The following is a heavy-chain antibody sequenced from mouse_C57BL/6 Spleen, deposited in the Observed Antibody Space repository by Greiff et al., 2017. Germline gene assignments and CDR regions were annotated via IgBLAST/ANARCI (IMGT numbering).Heavy chain of an antibody. J-gene: IGHJ4*01. D-gene: IGHD2-2*01. Sequence: QVQLQQSGPELVKPGASVKISCKASGYSFTSYYIHWVKQRPGQGLEWIGWIYPGSGNTKYNEKFKGKATLTADTSSSTAYMQLSSLTSEDSAVYYCARRKGYYGYDGDAMDDWGQGTSVTVSS. CDR3: ARRKGYYGYDGDAMDD. CDR2: IYPGSGNT. V-gene: IGHV1-66*01. CDR1: GYSFTSYY.